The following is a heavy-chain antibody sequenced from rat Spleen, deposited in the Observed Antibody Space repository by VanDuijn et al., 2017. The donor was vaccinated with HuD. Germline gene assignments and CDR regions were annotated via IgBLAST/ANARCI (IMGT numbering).Heavy chain of an antibody. V-gene: IGHV5-25*01. D-gene: IGHD4-3*01. CDR2: ISTSGGST. CDR1: GFTFSNYD. Sequence: EVQLVESGGGLVQPGRSLKLSCAASGFTFSNYDMAWVRQAPTKGLEWVASISTSGGSTYYRDSVKGRFTVSRDNAKSTLYLQMTKLGSEDTGTYFCVREESGVRDWGQGVKVTVSS. CDR3: VREESGVRD. J-gene: IGHJ2*01.